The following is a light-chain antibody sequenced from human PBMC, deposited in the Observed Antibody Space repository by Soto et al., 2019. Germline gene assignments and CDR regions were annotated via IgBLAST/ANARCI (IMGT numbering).Light chain of an antibody. J-gene: IGLJ1*01. Sequence: QSALTQPASVSGSPGQSLTISCTGTSIDVGDYNFVSWYQQHPGKAPKLMIYEVSNRPSGGSNRFSGSKSGNTASLTISGLQAEDEADYYCTSYTSSSTYVFGTGTKVTVL. CDR1: SIDVGDYNF. V-gene: IGLV2-14*01. CDR2: EVS. CDR3: TSYTSSSTYV.